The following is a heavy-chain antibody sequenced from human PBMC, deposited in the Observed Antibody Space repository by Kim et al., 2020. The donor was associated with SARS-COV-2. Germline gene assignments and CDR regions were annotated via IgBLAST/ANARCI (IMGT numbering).Heavy chain of an antibody. CDR3: VRDCDDFLSFCYFEF. D-gene: IGHD3-3*01. CDR2: ISTYNGNS. V-gene: IGHV1-18*04. Sequence: ASVKVSCKTSGYTFSDFGISWVRQAPGQGPEWMGWISTYNGNSHFAPKFKDRITLTTDTSTTTAHMEMRSLRSDDTAVYFCVRDCDDFLSFCYFEFWGQG. J-gene: IGHJ4*02. CDR1: GYTFSDFG.